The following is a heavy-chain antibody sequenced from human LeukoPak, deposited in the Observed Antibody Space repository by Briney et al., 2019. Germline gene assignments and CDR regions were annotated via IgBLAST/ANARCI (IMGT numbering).Heavy chain of an antibody. Sequence: PSETLSLTCTVSGGSFSSSTYCWGWIRQPPGKGLEWIGNIYYSENTYYNASLKSRATLSADTSRKQFSLKLTSVTAADTAVYYCARRRLGGYFDYWGQGILVTVSP. CDR1: GGSFSSSTYC. CDR3: ARRRLGGYFDY. CDR2: IYYSENT. V-gene: IGHV4-39*01. D-gene: IGHD3-10*01. J-gene: IGHJ4*02.